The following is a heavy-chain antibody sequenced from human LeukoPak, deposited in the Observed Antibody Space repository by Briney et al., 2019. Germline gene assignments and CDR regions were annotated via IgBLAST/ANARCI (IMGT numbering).Heavy chain of an antibody. CDR3: ARDFAEGDYGKFDY. Sequence: PSQTLSLTCTVSGGSISSDDYSWSWIRQPPGKGLEWIGYIYYSGSTYYNPSLKSRVTMSVDTSKNQFSLKLSSVTAADTAVYYCARDFAEGDYGKFDYWGQGTLVTVSS. J-gene: IGHJ4*02. D-gene: IGHD4/OR15-4a*01. V-gene: IGHV4-30-4*08. CDR2: IYYSGST. CDR1: GGSISSDDYS.